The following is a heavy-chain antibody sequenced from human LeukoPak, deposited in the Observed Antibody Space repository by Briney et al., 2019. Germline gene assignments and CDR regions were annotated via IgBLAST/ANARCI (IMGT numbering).Heavy chain of an antibody. Sequence: NPGGSLRLSCAASGFTFSSYWMNWVRQAPGKGLEWVSAISSRSTYIYYADSLKGRLTISRDNAKNSLYLQMDSLRAEDTAVYYCARDTNIGSGGYFLDYWGQGALVTVSS. V-gene: IGHV3-21*01. CDR1: GFTFSSYW. CDR2: ISSRSTYI. D-gene: IGHD3-22*01. CDR3: ARDTNIGSGGYFLDY. J-gene: IGHJ4*02.